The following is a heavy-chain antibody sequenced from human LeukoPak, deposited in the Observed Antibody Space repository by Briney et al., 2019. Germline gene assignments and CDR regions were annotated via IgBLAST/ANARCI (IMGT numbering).Heavy chain of an antibody. J-gene: IGHJ1*01. D-gene: IGHD3-10*01. CDR3: TTDRGFGDLLSEYFHH. CDR1: GFTFSNAW. V-gene: IGHV3-15*01. CDR2: INSKTDGGTT. Sequence: PGGSLRLSCTASGFTFSNAWMSWVRQAPGKGLEWVGRINSKTDGGTTDYAAPVKGRFTISRDDSKNTLNLQMNRLKTEDTAVYYCTTDRGFGDLLSEYFHHWGQGTLVTVSS.